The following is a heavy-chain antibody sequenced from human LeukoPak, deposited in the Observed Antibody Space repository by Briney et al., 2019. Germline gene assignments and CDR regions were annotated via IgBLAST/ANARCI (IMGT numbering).Heavy chain of an antibody. CDR2: IYYSGST. J-gene: IGHJ6*03. V-gene: IGHV4-39*01. Sequence: SETLSLTCTVSGGSINSSYYYWGWIRRPPGKGLEWIGSIYYSGSTYYNPSLKSRVTISVDTSKNQFSLKLSSVTAADTAAYYCARRGGIIRGVASYYYMDVWGKGTTVTISS. CDR3: ARRGGIIRGVASYYYMDV. CDR1: GGSINSSYYY. D-gene: IGHD3-10*01.